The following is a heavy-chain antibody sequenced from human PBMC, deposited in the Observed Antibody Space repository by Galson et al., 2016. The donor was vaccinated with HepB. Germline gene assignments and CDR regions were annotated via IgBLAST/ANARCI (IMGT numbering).Heavy chain of an antibody. Sequence: SLRLSCAASEFTFSRYGIHWVRQARGKGLDWVAVVWSDGIQKYFADSVKGRFTISRDNSKNSLDLQMSTLRADDTAVYFCAKEGGSRYFDWLLKNGYFQHWGQGTLVTVSS. CDR3: AKEGGSRYFDWLLKNGYFQH. CDR2: VWSDGIQK. J-gene: IGHJ1*01. CDR1: EFTFSRYG. V-gene: IGHV3-33*06. D-gene: IGHD3-9*01.